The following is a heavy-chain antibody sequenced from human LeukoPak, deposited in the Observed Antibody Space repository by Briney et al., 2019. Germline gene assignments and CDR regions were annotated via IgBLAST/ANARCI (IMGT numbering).Heavy chain of an antibody. V-gene: IGHV4-59*08. D-gene: IGHD3-10*01. CDR2: IYYSGST. Sequence: PSETLSLTCTASGGSISSYYWSWIRQPPGKGLEWIGYIYYSGSTNYNPSLKSRVTISVDTSKNQFSLKLSSVTAADTAVYYCARRGSGSPFYYWGQGTLVTVSS. J-gene: IGHJ4*02. CDR1: GGSISSYY. CDR3: ARRGSGSPFYY.